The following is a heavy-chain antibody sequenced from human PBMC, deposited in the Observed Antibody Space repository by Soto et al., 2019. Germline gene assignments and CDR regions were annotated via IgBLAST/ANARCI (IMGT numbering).Heavy chain of an antibody. Sequence: QLQRKESGSGLVKPSQPLSLTCAFSVGSISSGGYSGSWIRQPPGKGLEWIGYIYHSGSTYYNPSLKSRVTISVDRSKNQFSLKLSSVTAADTAVYYCARDDGDNEGSWFDPWGQGTLVTVSS. CDR1: VGSISSGGYS. CDR3: ARDDGDNEGSWFDP. D-gene: IGHD4-17*01. J-gene: IGHJ5*02. CDR2: IYHSGST. V-gene: IGHV4-30-2*01.